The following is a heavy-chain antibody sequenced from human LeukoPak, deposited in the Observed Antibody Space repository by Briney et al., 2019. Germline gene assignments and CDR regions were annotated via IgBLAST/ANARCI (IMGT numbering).Heavy chain of an antibody. CDR1: GGSISSYY. Sequence: PSETLSLTCTVSGGSISSYYWSWIRQPAGKGLEWIGRIYTSGSTNYNPSLESRVTMSVDTSKNQFSLKLSSVTAADTAVYYCARDTDPYSSSWYFDYWGQGTLVTVSS. CDR2: IYTSGST. CDR3: ARDTDPYSSSWYFDY. V-gene: IGHV4-4*07. J-gene: IGHJ4*02. D-gene: IGHD6-13*01.